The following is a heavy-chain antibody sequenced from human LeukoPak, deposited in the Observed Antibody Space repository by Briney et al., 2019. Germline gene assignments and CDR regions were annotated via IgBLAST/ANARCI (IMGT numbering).Heavy chain of an antibody. CDR2: INPNSGDT. D-gene: IGHD2-2*01. J-gene: IGHJ4*02. CDR3: ARVGGLVLVPDGIEDY. V-gene: IGHV1-2*06. Sequence: ASVKVSCKASGYTFSGSYIHWVRQAPGQGLEWLGRINPNSGDTNYAQNLHGRVTMTTDTSTSTAYMELRSLRSDDTAVYYCARVGGLVLVPDGIEDYWGQGTLVTVSS. CDR1: GYTFSGSY.